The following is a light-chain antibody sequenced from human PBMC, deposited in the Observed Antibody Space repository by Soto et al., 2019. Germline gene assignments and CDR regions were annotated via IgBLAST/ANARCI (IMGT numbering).Light chain of an antibody. J-gene: IGKJ1*01. Sequence: DVVRTQSPLSLPVALGQPASISCRSSQSLVFSDGNTYLNWVQQRPGQSPRRLIYKLSNRNDEVPDTCRDSGLLSGLTLRTIGVGPEDLGVYYCMQGTRWLWTFGQGTKVEIK. CDR1: QSLVFSDGNTY. CDR2: KLS. V-gene: IGKV2-30*01. CDR3: MQGTRWLWT.